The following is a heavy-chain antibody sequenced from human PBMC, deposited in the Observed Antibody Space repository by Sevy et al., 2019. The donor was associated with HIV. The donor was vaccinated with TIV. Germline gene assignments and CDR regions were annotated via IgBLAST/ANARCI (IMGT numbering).Heavy chain of an antibody. CDR2: ISGSGCST. D-gene: IGHD3-16*01. CDR3: AKDPTRGKSTPPY. Sequence: GGSLRLSCAASGFTFSSYAMSWVRQAPGKGLEWVSAISGSGCSTYYADSVKGRFTISRDNSKNTLYLQMNSLRAEDTAVYYCAKDPTRGKSTPPYSGQGTLVTVSS. V-gene: IGHV3-23*01. CDR1: GFTFSSYA. J-gene: IGHJ4*02.